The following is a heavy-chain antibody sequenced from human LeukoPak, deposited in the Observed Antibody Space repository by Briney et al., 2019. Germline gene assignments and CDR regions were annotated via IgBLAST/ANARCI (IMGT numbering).Heavy chain of an antibody. CDR2: INHSGGT. J-gene: IGHJ4*02. V-gene: IGHV4-34*01. CDR1: GGSFSGYY. D-gene: IGHD3-3*01. Sequence: SETLSLTCAVYGGSFSGYYWSWIRQPPGKGLEWIGEINHSGGTNYNPSLKSRVTISVDTSKNQFSLKLSSVTAADTAVYYCARGPSRRWSGYWDFDYWGQGTLVTVSS. CDR3: ARGPSRRWSGYWDFDY.